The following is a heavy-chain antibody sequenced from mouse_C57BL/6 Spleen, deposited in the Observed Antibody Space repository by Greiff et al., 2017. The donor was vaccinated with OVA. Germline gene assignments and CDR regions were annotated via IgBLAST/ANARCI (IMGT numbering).Heavy chain of an antibody. Sequence: VQLQQSGPELVKPGASVKISCKASGYTFTDYYMNWVKQSHGKSLEWIGDINPNNGGTSYNQKFKGKATLTVDKSSSTAYMELRSLTSEDSAVYYCARGRVPGAMDYWGQGTSVTVSS. CDR3: ARGRVPGAMDY. CDR1: GYTFTDYY. CDR2: INPNNGGT. V-gene: IGHV1-26*01. J-gene: IGHJ4*01.